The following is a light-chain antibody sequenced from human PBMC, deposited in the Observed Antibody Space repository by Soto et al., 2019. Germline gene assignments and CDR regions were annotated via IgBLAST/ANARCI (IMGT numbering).Light chain of an antibody. CDR3: QHYNSYSEA. CDR2: DAS. V-gene: IGKV1-5*01. Sequence: DIPMTQSPSTLSASVGDRVTITCRASQTIRSWLAWYQQKPGKAPKLLIYDASSLESGVPSRFSGSGSGTEFTLTISSLQPDDFATYYCQHYNSYSEAFGQGTKVELK. CDR1: QTIRSW. J-gene: IGKJ1*01.